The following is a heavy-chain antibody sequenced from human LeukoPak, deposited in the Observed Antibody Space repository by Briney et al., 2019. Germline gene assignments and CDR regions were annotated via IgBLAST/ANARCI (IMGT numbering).Heavy chain of an antibody. V-gene: IGHV4-39*01. CDR3: ARGIVAAILEDYYYMDV. CDR2: IPYSGTT. Sequence: PSETLSLTCTVSGGSLSSNIYYSGWIRQPPGKGLEWIGTIPYSGTTYYNPSLKSRVTISVDTSKTQFSLNLTSVTAADTAVYYCARGIVAAILEDYYYMDVWGKGTTVTVSS. CDR1: GGSLSSNIYY. J-gene: IGHJ6*03. D-gene: IGHD5-12*01.